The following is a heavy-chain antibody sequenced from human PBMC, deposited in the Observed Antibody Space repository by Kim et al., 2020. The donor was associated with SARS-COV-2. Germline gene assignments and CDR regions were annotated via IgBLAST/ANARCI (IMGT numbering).Heavy chain of an antibody. J-gene: IGHJ4*02. CDR3: AKESGRELLRTYFDY. CDR1: GFTFSSYA. V-gene: IGHV3-23*01. Sequence: GGSLRLSCAASGFTFSSYAMSWVRQAPGKGLEWVSAVSGSGYSTYYADSVKGRFTISRDNSKNTLYLQMNSLRAEDTAIYYCAKESGRELLRTYFDYWGQGTLVTVSS. CDR2: VSGSGYST. D-gene: IGHD1-26*01.